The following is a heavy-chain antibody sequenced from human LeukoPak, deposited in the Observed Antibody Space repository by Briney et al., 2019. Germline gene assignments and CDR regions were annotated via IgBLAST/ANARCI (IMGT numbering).Heavy chain of an antibody. V-gene: IGHV1-69*02. Sequence: SVKVSCKASGGTFSSYTISWVRQAPGQGLEWMGRIIPILGIANYAQKFQGRVTITADKSTSTAYMELSSLRSEDTAVYYYARETGPRAFDIWGQGTMVTVSS. CDR3: ARETGPRAFDI. J-gene: IGHJ3*02. D-gene: IGHD1-14*01. CDR1: GGTFSSYT. CDR2: IIPILGIA.